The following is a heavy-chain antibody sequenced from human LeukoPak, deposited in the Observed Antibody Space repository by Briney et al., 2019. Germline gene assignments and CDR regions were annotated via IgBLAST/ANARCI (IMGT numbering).Heavy chain of an antibody. J-gene: IGHJ4*02. Sequence: SETLSLTCTVSGGSISSYYWSWIRQPPGKGLEWIGYIYYSGSTNYNPSLKSRVTISVDTSKNQFSLKLSSVTAADTAVYYCARGPVYYDILTGYYYYFDYWGQGTLVTVSS. CDR2: IYYSGST. CDR1: GGSISSYY. CDR3: ARGPVYYDILTGYYYYFDY. V-gene: IGHV4-59*01. D-gene: IGHD3-9*01.